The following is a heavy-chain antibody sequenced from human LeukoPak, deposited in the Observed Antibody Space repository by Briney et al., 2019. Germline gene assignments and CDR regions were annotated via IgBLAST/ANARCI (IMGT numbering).Heavy chain of an antibody. V-gene: IGHV4-59*01. CDR2: ISNGGTT. J-gene: IGHJ3*02. CDR3: VRLQPNTGEWAFDI. CDR1: GDSISKYY. D-gene: IGHD1-1*01. Sequence: PSEALSLTCTVPGDSISKYYWSWIRQPPGEGLEWIGCISNGGTTKYNPSLKSRVTISVDTSNNQLSLRLSSVTAADTAVYHCVRLQPNTGEWAFDIWGQGTMVSVSS.